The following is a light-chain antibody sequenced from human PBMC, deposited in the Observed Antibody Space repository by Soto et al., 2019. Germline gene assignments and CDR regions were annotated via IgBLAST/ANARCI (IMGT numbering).Light chain of an antibody. CDR2: GAS. J-gene: IGKJ3*01. Sequence: EIVLTQSPGTLSLSPGERATLSCRASQSVSSSYLAWYQQKPGQAPRLLIYGASSRATGIPDRFSGSGSGTDFTLTISRLEPEDFAVYYCQQYGSSPTFGPGTKV. V-gene: IGKV3-20*01. CDR3: QQYGSSPT. CDR1: QSVSSSY.